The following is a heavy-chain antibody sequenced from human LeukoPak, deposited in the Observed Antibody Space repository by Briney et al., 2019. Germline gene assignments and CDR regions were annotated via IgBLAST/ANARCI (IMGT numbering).Heavy chain of an antibody. D-gene: IGHD3-3*01. CDR2: ISGSGGST. V-gene: IGHV3-23*01. CDR3: AKSLASYDFWSGYYVEALDAFDI. J-gene: IGHJ3*02. CDR1: GFTFSSYA. Sequence: GGSLRLSCAASGFTFSSYAMSWVRQAPGKGLEWVSAISGSGGSTYYADSVKGRFTISRDNSKNTLYLQMNSLRAEDTAVYYCAKSLASYDFWSGYYVEALDAFDIWGQGTMVTVSS.